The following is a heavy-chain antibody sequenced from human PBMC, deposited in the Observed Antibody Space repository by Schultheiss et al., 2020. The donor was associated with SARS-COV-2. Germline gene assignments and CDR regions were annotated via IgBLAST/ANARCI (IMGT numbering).Heavy chain of an antibody. V-gene: IGHV4-31*01. CDR1: GYSISSGYY. CDR2: IYYSGST. J-gene: IGHJ4*02. CDR3: ARVNYGSLTLDY. Sequence: SQTLSLTCAVSGYSISSGYYWGWIRQPPGKGLEWIGYIYYSGSTYYNPSLKSLVTISVDTSKNQFSLKLSSVTAADTAVYYCARVNYGSLTLDYWGQGTLVTVSS. D-gene: IGHD4-17*01.